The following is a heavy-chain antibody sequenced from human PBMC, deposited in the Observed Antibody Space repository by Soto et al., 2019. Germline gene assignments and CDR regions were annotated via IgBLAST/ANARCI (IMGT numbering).Heavy chain of an antibody. CDR2: FDPEDGET. Sequence: QVQLVQSGAEVKKPGSSVKVSCKASGGTFSSYAISWVRQAPGKGLEWMGGFDPEDGETIYAQKFQGRVTMTEDTSTDTAYMELSSLRSEDTAVYYCATYTIFGVGTFDYWGQGTLVTVSS. CDR3: ATYTIFGVGTFDY. V-gene: IGHV1-24*01. D-gene: IGHD3-3*01. J-gene: IGHJ4*02. CDR1: GGTFSSYA.